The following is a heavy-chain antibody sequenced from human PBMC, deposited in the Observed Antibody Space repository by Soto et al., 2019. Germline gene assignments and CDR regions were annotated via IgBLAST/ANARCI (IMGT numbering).Heavy chain of an antibody. J-gene: IGHJ4*02. CDR3: ARDRKDSWSCYY. V-gene: IGHV3-30*03. D-gene: IGHD6-13*01. CDR2: IEDHGKRT. CDR1: GFTFSDYG. Sequence: QVQVVDSGGGVVQPGRSLRLSCATSGFTFSDYGMHWVRQAPGKGLEWVAFIEDHGKRTYYADSVKGRFTVSRDSSQKTVFLEMNSLRAEDTAVYYCARDRKDSWSCYYWGQGTLVAVSS.